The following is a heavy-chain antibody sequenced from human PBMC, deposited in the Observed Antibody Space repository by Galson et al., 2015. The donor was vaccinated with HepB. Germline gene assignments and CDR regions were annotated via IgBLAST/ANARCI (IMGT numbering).Heavy chain of an antibody. Sequence: SLRLSCAASEFTFSSFGMHWVRQAPGKGLEWVAVISYDGGNKYYADSVKGRFTISRDNSKKTLYLQMNSLRAEDTAVYYCAKVGGYYGSWTYTKLDYWGQGTLVTVSS. D-gene: IGHD3-10*01. J-gene: IGHJ4*02. CDR3: AKVGGYYGSWTYTKLDY. CDR2: ISYDGGNK. CDR1: EFTFSSFG. V-gene: IGHV3-30*18.